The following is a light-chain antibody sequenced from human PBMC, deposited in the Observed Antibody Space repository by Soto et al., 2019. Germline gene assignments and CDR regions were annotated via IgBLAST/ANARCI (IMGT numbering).Light chain of an antibody. V-gene: IGKV3-20*01. CDR3: QQYGSSPYT. CDR1: QSVSSSY. J-gene: IGKJ2*01. CDR2: GAS. Sequence: EIVLTQSPGTLSLSPGERATLSCRASQSVSSSYLAWYQQKPGQAPRLLIYGASSRATGIPDRLSGSGSGTDFTLSISRLEPEDLAVYYCQQYGSSPYTFGQGTKLESK.